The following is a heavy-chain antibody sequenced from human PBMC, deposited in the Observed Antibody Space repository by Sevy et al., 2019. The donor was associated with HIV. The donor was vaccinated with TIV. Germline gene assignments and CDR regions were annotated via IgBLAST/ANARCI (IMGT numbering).Heavy chain of an antibody. J-gene: IGHJ6*02. V-gene: IGHV3-30*03. CDR1: GFTFSSYG. Sequence: LRLSCAASGFTFSSYGMHWVRQAPGKGLEWVAVISYDGSNKYYADSVKGRFTISRDNSKNTLYLQMNSLRAEDTAVYYCAADIAAAGSDYYYGMDVWGQGTTVTVSS. D-gene: IGHD6-13*01. CDR3: AADIAAAGSDYYYGMDV. CDR2: ISYDGSNK.